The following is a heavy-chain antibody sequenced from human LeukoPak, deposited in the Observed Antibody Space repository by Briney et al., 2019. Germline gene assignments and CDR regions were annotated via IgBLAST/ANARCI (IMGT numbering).Heavy chain of an antibody. V-gene: IGHV4-34*01. Sequence: PSETLSLTCAVYGGSFSGYYWSWLRQPPGKGLEWIGEINHSGSTNYNPSLKSRVSISVDTSKDQFSLKLSSVTAADTAVYYCARRVTITMLVAPGAFDIWGQGIMVIVSS. CDR3: ARRVTITMLVAPGAFDI. CDR2: INHSGST. D-gene: IGHD3-22*01. CDR1: GGSFSGYY. J-gene: IGHJ3*02.